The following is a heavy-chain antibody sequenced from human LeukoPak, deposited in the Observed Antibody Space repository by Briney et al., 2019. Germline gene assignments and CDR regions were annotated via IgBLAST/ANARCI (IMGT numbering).Heavy chain of an antibody. J-gene: IGHJ5*02. D-gene: IGHD1-26*01. Sequence: GGSLRLSCVTSGYTFSDDSMNWVRQAPGSGLEWIAYISPASSTLKYADSVKGRFTISRDNAMKSLYLQMNSLRAEDTAIYYCARDLNNGSYHWFDPWGQGTLVTVSS. CDR1: GYTFSDDS. V-gene: IGHV3-48*01. CDR2: ISPASSTL. CDR3: ARDLNNGSYHWFDP.